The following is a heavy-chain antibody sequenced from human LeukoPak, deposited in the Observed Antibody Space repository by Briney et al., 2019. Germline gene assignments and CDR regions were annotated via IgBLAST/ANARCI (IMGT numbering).Heavy chain of an antibody. Sequence: GGSLRLSCAAPGFTFDNYGMSWARQVPGKGLEWVSSINGNGGSTAYADSVKGRFTISRDNVKNSLYLQMNSLRAEDTAFYYCVRHDFWSGFKGGDYWGQGTLVTVSS. J-gene: IGHJ4*02. CDR2: INGNGGST. D-gene: IGHD3-3*01. CDR1: GFTFDNYG. CDR3: VRHDFWSGFKGGDY. V-gene: IGHV3-20*04.